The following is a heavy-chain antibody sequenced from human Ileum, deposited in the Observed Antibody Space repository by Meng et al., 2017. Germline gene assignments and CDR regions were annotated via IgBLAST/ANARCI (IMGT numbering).Heavy chain of an antibody. CDR3: ARGIGATGLFDS. Sequence: QVQLQESGPGLVKPSQTLSLTCTVSGGASVNSGDSYWTWIRQHPEKGLEWIGSIHYRGTTFNNPSLMSRSTMSVDTSTSQFSLRLSSMTAADTALYFCARGIGATGLFDSWGQGILVTVSS. D-gene: IGHD6-13*01. CDR2: IHYRGTT. V-gene: IGHV4-31*03. CDR1: GGASVNSGDSY. J-gene: IGHJ4*02.